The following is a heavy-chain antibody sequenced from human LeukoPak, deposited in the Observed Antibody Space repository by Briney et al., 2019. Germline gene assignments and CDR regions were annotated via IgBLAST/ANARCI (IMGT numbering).Heavy chain of an antibody. Sequence: SVKVSCKASGGTFSSYAISWVRQAPGQGLEWMGGIIPILGTANYAQKFQGRVTITADESTSTAYMELSSLRSEDTAVYYCARVSRGVVPAAPFYYYYGMDVWGQGTTVTVSS. D-gene: IGHD2-2*01. CDR2: IIPILGTA. CDR3: ARVSRGVVPAAPFYYYYGMDV. CDR1: GGTFSSYA. V-gene: IGHV1-69*13. J-gene: IGHJ6*02.